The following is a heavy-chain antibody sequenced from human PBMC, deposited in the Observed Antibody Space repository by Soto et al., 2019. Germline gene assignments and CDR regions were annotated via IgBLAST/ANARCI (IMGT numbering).Heavy chain of an antibody. CDR3: ARSRITTIVVVNPFDY. Sequence: VKVASKASGGPLISYAISWGRQAPGQGLEWMGGIIPIFGTANYAQKFQGRVTITADESTSTAYMELSSLRSEDTAVYYRARSRITTIVVVNPFDYCGQRTLVTFSS. J-gene: IGHJ4*02. CDR1: GGPLISYA. V-gene: IGHV1-69*01. CDR2: IIPIFGTA. D-gene: IGHD3-22*01.